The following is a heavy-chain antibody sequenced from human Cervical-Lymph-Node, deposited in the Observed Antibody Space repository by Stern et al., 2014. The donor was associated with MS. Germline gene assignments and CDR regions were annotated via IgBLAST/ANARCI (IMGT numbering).Heavy chain of an antibody. V-gene: IGHV5-51*01. D-gene: IGHD2-21*01. CDR2: IYPEDSDT. J-gene: IGHJ4*02. CDR3: ARRNGDLAFDY. Sequence: EVQLVESGAEVKKPGESLQISCPGSGFSFTGYWIGWGRQMPGKGLEWMGNIYPEDSDTRHSPSYQGQVTISVDKSISTAYLQWSSLRASDTAMYFCARRNGDLAFDYWGQGTLVTVSS. CDR1: GFSFTGYW.